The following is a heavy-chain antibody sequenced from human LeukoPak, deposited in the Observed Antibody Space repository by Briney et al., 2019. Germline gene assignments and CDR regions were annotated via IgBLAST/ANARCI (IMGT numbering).Heavy chain of an antibody. CDR2: ITVIVGTT. Sequence: GGSLRLSCAASGFTFTSDAISSVRQAPGKGLGCVSAITVIVGTTYYADSVKVPFTISRDNSKNTMYLQMNRLRAEDTAVYYCATTATAPRGYWGQGTLVTVSS. CDR3: ATTATAPRGY. D-gene: IGHD5-12*01. CDR1: GFTFTSDA. J-gene: IGHJ4*02. V-gene: IGHV3-23*01.